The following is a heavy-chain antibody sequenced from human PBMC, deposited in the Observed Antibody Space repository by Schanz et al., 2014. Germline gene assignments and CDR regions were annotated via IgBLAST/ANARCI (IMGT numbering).Heavy chain of an antibody. CDR1: GFNFSSHW. CDR2: IRQDVRAK. Sequence: EVQLVESGGALIQPGGSLRLSCAASGFNFSSHWMTWVRQAPGRGLEWVANIRQDVRAKYYVDSVKGRFTISRDNIASSLFLQMNSLSAEDSAVSSCSRGLIVGDGQHFYFSYGLDVWGQGTTVTVSS. CDR3: SRGLIVGDGQHFYFSYGLDV. V-gene: IGHV3-7*01. D-gene: IGHD1-26*01. J-gene: IGHJ6*02.